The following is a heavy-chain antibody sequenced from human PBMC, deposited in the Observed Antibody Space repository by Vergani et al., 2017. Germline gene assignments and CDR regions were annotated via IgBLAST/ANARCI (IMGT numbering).Heavy chain of an antibody. CDR3: AREYPRWELLLGYYYGMDV. D-gene: IGHD1-26*01. CDR1: GFTFSSYS. J-gene: IGHJ6*02. CDR2: ISSSSSTI. Sequence: EVQLVESGGGLVQPGGSLRLSCAASGFTFSSYSMNWVRQAPGKGLEWVSYISSSSSTIYYADSVKGRFTISRDNAKNSLYLQMNSLRAEDTAVYYCAREYPRWELLLGYYYGMDVWGQGTTVTVSS. V-gene: IGHV3-48*01.